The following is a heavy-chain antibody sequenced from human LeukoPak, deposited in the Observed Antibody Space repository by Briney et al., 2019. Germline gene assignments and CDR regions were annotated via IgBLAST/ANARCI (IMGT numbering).Heavy chain of an antibody. CDR1: GYTFTGYD. CDR3: ARDVYYGSGSFDY. D-gene: IGHD3-10*01. Sequence: ASVKVSCKASGYTFTGYDMHWVRQAPGQGLEWMGWINPNSGGTNYAQKFQGRVTMTRDTSISTAYMELSRLRSDDTAVYYCARDVYYGSGSFDYWGQGTLVTVSS. J-gene: IGHJ4*02. V-gene: IGHV1-2*02. CDR2: INPNSGGT.